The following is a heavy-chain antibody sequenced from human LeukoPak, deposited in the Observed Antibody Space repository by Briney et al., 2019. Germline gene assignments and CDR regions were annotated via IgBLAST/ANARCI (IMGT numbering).Heavy chain of an antibody. J-gene: IGHJ1*01. CDR2: ISWNSGTI. D-gene: IGHD6-13*01. V-gene: IGHV3-9*01. CDR1: GFTFDDHA. CDR3: VRAPGTSSWYPHLDN. Sequence: GRSLRLSCAASGFTFDDHAMHWVRQAPGRGLEWVSGISWNSGTIDYAGSVKGRFTISRDNSDNSLYLQMNSLRVEDTAFYYCVRAPGTSSWYPHLDNWGQGTLVTVSS.